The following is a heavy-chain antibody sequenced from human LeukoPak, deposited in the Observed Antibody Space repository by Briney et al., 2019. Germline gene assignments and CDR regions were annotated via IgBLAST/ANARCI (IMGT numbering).Heavy chain of an antibody. CDR1: GFTVSTNY. V-gene: IGHV3-53*01. J-gene: IGHJ3*02. CDR2: IYSGGTT. CDR3: AREQIGRAAFDI. Sequence: GGSLRLSCAASGFTVSTNYMTWVRQAPGKGLEWVSVIYSGGTTYYADSVKGRFTISRDNSRNTLYLQMNSLRAEDTAVYYCAREQIGRAAFDIWGQGTMVTDCS. D-gene: IGHD2/OR15-2a*01.